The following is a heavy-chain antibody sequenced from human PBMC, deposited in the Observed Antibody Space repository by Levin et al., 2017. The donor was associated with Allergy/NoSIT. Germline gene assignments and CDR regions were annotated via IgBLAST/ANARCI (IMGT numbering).Heavy chain of an antibody. D-gene: IGHD5-18*01. CDR2: ISSSSSYI. CDR1: GFTFSSYS. CDR3: ARDQYSDGLNDAFDS. Sequence: GGSLRLSCAASGFTFSSYSMNWVRQAPGKGLEWVSSISSSSSYIYYADSVKGRFTISRDNAKNSLYLQMNSLRAEDTAVYYCARDQYSDGLNDAFDSWGQGTMVTVSS. V-gene: IGHV3-21*01. J-gene: IGHJ3*02.